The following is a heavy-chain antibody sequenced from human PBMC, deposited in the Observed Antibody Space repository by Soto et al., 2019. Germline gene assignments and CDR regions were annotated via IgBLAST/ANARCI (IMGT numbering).Heavy chain of an antibody. J-gene: IGHJ6*02. CDR2: ISGSGGST. D-gene: IGHD4-17*01. V-gene: IGHV3-23*01. Sequence: PGGSLRLSCAASGFTFSSYAMSWVRQAPGKGLEWVSAISGSGGSTYYADSVKGRFTISRDNSKNTLYLQMNSLRAEDTAVYYCAKADTVTKGYYYYGMDVWGQGTTVTVSS. CDR3: AKADTVTKGYYYYGMDV. CDR1: GFTFSSYA.